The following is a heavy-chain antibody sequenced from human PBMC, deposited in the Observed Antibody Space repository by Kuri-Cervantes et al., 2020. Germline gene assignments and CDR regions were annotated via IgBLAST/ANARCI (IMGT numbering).Heavy chain of an antibody. D-gene: IGHD3-22*01. CDR1: GGSIIIYH. CDR2: IYSSGST. J-gene: IGHJ3*02. V-gene: IGHV4-4*07. CDR3: ARQNYYDSSGGGAFGI. Sequence: GSLRLSCTVSGGSIIIYHWSWIRQPAGKGLEWIGRIYSSGSTNYNPSLKSRVTISIDKSKSQFSLKLSSVTAADTAVYYCARQNYYDSSGGGAFGIWGQGTMVTVSS.